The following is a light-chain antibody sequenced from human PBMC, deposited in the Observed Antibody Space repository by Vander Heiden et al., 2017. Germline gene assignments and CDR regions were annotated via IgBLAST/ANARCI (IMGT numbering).Light chain of an antibody. J-gene: IGLJ2*01. CDR3: AAWDDSLNGPVV. CDR1: SSNIGSNN. CDR2: SNN. V-gene: IGLV1-44*01. Sequence: QSVLTQPPPASGTPGQRVTISCSGSSSNIGSNNVNWYQQLPGTAPKLLIYSNNQRPSGVPDRFSGSKSGTSASLAISGLQSEDEADYYCAAWDDSLNGPVVFGGGTKLTVL.